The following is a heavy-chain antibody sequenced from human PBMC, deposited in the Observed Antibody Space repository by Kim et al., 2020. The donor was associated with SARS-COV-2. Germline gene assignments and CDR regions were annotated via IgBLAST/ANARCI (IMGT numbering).Heavy chain of an antibody. J-gene: IGHJ4*02. D-gene: IGHD3-10*01. CDR3: ASQGLLWFGETLGY. Sequence: SEILSLTCTVSGGSISSSSYYWGWIRQPPGKGLEWIGSIYYSGSTYYNPSLKSRVTISVDTSKNQFSLKLSSVTAADTAVYYCASQGLLWFGETLGYWGQGTLVTVSS. CDR1: GGSISSSSYY. CDR2: IYYSGST. V-gene: IGHV4-39*01.